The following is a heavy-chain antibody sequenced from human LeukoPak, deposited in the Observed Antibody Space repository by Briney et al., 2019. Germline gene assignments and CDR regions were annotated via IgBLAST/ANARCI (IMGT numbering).Heavy chain of an antibody. J-gene: IGHJ4*02. D-gene: IGHD6-19*01. CDR2: ISGGGETT. V-gene: IGHV3-23*01. CDR1: GFTFSTYA. CDR3: VISSGWKGGYYFDF. Sequence: GGSLRLSCAASGFTFSTYAMNWVRQAPGKGLEWVSAISGGGETTYNADSVKGRFTISRDNAKNSLYLQMNSLRAEDTGVYYCVISSGWKGGYYFDFWGQGTLVTVSA.